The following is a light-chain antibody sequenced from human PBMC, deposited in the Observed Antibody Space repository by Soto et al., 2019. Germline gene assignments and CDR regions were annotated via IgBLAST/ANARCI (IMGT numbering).Light chain of an antibody. V-gene: IGKV3-15*01. J-gene: IGKJ3*01. CDR1: QSVSSN. CDR3: QQYNNWPGT. Sequence: EIVMTQSPATLSVSPGERATLSCRASQSVSSNLAWYQQKPGQAPRLLIYGASTRATGIPARFSGSGSGTEFTLTISSLQSEDCAVYCCQQYNNWPGTFGAGTKVDIK. CDR2: GAS.